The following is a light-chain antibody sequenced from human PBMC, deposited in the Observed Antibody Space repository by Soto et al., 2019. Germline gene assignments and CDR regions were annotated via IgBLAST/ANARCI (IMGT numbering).Light chain of an antibody. V-gene: IGLV2-14*01. J-gene: IGLJ1*01. CDR2: DVS. CDR3: NPYTGSSIYV. Sequence: QSALTQPASVPGSPGQSITISCTGTSSDVGGYNYVSWYQQHPGKAPKLMIYDVSNRPSGVSNRFSGSKSGNTASLTISGLQAEDEADYYCNPYTGSSIYVFGTGTKVTVL. CDR1: SSDVGGYNY.